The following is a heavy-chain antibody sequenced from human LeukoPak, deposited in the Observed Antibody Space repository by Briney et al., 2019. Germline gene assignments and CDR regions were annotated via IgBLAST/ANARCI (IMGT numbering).Heavy chain of an antibody. CDR1: GYIFTDYY. V-gene: IGHV1-46*01. D-gene: IGHD1-26*01. Sequence: ASVKVSCKTSGYIFTDYYIHWVRRAPGRGLEWMGILNSSGGSTTYAQKFQGRITMTRDASTSTVYMELRSLRSEDTAVYYCARDRWELPYYFDYWGQGTLVTVSS. J-gene: IGHJ4*02. CDR3: ARDRWELPYYFDY. CDR2: LNSSGGST.